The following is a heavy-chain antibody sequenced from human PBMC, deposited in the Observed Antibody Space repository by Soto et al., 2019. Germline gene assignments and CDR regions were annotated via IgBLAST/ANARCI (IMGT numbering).Heavy chain of an antibody. V-gene: IGHV4-4*02. Sequence: PSETLSLTCAVSSGSISSSNWWSWVRQPPGKGLEWIGEIYHSGSTNYNPSLKSRVTISVDKSKNQFSLKLSSVTAADTAVYYCARKTTLTTYASSYFDYWGQGTLLTVSS. J-gene: IGHJ4*02. D-gene: IGHD4-17*01. CDR1: SGSISSSNW. CDR3: ARKTTLTTYASSYFDY. CDR2: IYHSGST.